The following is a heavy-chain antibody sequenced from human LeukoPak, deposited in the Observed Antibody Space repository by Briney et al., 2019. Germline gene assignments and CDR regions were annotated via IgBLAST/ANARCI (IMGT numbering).Heavy chain of an antibody. D-gene: IGHD1-26*01. J-gene: IGHJ5*02. CDR2: ISGSGGST. CDR1: GFTFSSYA. Sequence: GGSLRLSCVASGFTFSSYAMSWVRQAPGKGLEWVSAISGSGGSTYYADSVKGRFTISRDNSKNTLYLQMNSLRAEDTAVYYCAKDRVGATRYNWFDPWGQGTLVTVSS. CDR3: AKDRVGATRYNWFDP. V-gene: IGHV3-23*01.